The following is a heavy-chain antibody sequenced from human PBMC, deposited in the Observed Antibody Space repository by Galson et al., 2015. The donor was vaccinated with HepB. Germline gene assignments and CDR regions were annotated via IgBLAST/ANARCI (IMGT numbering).Heavy chain of an antibody. CDR3: ARVLRFLESGSGRDTIYYYYGMDV. D-gene: IGHD3-3*01. J-gene: IGHJ6*02. V-gene: IGHV4-59*01. CDR1: GGSISSYY. CDR2: IYYSGST. Sequence: LSLTCTVSGGSISSYYWSWIRQPPGKGLEWIGYIYYSGSTNYNPSLKSRVTISVDTSKNQFSLKLSSVTAADTAVYYCARVLRFLESGSGRDTIYYYYGMDVWGQGTTVTVSS.